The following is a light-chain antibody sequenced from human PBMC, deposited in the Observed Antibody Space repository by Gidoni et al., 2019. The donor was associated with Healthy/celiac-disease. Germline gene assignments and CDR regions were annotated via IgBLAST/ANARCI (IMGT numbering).Light chain of an antibody. J-gene: IGKJ2*01. CDR1: QSISSW. Sequence: DIQMTQSPSTLSASVGDRVTITCRASQSISSWLAWYQQKPEKVPKLLISKASSLESGVPARFGGSGSGTEFTLTISSLQTDDFATYYCKQYNSYLYTFGQGTKLEIK. CDR2: KAS. CDR3: KQYNSYLYT. V-gene: IGKV1-5*03.